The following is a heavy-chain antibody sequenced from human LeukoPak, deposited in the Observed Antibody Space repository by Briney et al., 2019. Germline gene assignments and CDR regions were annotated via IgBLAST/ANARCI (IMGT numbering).Heavy chain of an antibody. CDR3: ASDLGPANFDY. CDR1: GFTFSRYA. Sequence: QPGGSLRLSCAASGFTFSRYAMSWVRQAPGKGLEWVPAISGSGGSTYYADSVKGRFTISRDNSKNTLYLQMNSLRAEDTAVYYCASDLGPANFDYWGQGTLVTVSS. D-gene: IGHD7-27*01. CDR2: ISGSGGST. J-gene: IGHJ4*02. V-gene: IGHV3-23*01.